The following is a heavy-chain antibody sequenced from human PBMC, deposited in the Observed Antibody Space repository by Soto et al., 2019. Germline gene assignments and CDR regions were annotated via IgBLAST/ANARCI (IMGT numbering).Heavy chain of an antibody. CDR2: IYYSGST. V-gene: IGHV4-30-4*01. J-gene: IGHJ2*01. CDR3: ARLLRGADWYFDL. Sequence: TLYLPCTVSGGSISSGDYYWSWIRQPPGKGLEWIGYIYYSGSTYYNPSLKSRVTISVDTSKNQFSLKLSSVTAADTAVYYCARLLRGADWYFDLWGRGTLVTVSS. CDR1: GGSISSGDYY.